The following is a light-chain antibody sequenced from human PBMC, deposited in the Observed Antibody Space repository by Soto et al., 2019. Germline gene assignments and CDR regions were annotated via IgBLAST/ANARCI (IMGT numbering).Light chain of an antibody. CDR1: SSDIGDYNF. CDR3: SSYTTSNTWV. CDR2: AVS. Sequence: QSALTQPASVSGSPGRSITISCTGTSSDIGDYNFVSWYQQHPGEAPKVMIYAVSNRPSGVSNRFSGSKSGNTASLTISGLQTEDEADYYCSSYTTSNTWVFSGGTKLTVL. V-gene: IGLV2-14*01. J-gene: IGLJ3*02.